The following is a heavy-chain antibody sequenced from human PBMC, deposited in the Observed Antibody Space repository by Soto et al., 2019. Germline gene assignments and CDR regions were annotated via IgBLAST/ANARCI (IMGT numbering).Heavy chain of an antibody. Sequence: QVQLVQSGAEVKKPGASVKVSCKAAGYTFSSNYMAWVRQAPGQGLEWMGIINTSGGSTDYAQKFQGTLTMTRDTSTNTVYMELSSLRSEDTAVYCCAGLEMAGYGGEGTEVTVSS. J-gene: IGHJ4*02. D-gene: IGHD3-16*01. CDR1: GYTFSSNY. V-gene: IGHV1-46*01. CDR3: AGLEMAGY. CDR2: INTSGGST.